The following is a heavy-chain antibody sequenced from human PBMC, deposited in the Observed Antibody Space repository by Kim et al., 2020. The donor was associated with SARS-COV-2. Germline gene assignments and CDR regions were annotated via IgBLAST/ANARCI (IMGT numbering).Heavy chain of an antibody. V-gene: IGHV1-3*01. Sequence: QKFQGRVTISRDTSASTAYMELSSLRSEETAVYYCAREPNYDFWSGYYLSYWGQGTLVTVSS. CDR3: AREPNYDFWSGYYLSY. J-gene: IGHJ4*02. D-gene: IGHD3-3*01.